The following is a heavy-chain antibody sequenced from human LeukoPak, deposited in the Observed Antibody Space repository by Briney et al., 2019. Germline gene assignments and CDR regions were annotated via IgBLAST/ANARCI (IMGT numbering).Heavy chain of an antibody. CDR3: ARDPGRGYDY. J-gene: IGHJ4*02. D-gene: IGHD3-10*01. V-gene: IGHV3-7*01. CDR2: IKQDGSEK. CDR1: GFTFGSYW. Sequence: PGRSLRLSCAASGFTFGSYWMSWVRQAPGKGLEWVAIIKQDGSEKNYVDSVKGRFTVSRDNSRNSLYLQMNSLRAEDTAVHYCARDPGRGYDYWGQGTLVTVSS.